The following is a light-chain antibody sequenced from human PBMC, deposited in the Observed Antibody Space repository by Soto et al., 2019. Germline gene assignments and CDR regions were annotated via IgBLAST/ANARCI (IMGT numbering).Light chain of an antibody. CDR1: SGSIAVNY. V-gene: IGLV6-57*01. Sequence: NFMLTQPHSVSESPGKTVTISCTRSSGSIAVNYVQWYQQRPGSSPTIVIYEDKQRPSGVPDRFSGSIDSSSNSASLTISGLKTEDEADYYCQSYDNNKRVFGGGTKLTVL. CDR2: EDK. J-gene: IGLJ3*02. CDR3: QSYDNNKRV.